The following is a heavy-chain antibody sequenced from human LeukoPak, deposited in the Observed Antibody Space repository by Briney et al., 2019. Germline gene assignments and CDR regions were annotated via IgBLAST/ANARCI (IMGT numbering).Heavy chain of an antibody. Sequence: SEILSLTCSVSGGSITSSRYYWGWNRQPPGKGLEWIASIYFSGSTYYNPSLKSRVTSSVDTSKNQFSLKLSSVTAADTAVYYCARHVLYTGSYYVFDYWGQGALVTVSS. D-gene: IGHD1-26*01. J-gene: IGHJ4*02. CDR1: GGSITSSRYY. CDR2: IYFSGST. CDR3: ARHVLYTGSYYVFDY. V-gene: IGHV4-39*01.